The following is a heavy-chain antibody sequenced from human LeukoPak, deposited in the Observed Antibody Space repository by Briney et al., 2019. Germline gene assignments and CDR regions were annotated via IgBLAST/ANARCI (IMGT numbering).Heavy chain of an antibody. CDR1: GNSISSGDNY. CDR2: IHTSGST. D-gene: IGHD3-22*01. V-gene: IGHV4-61*02. CDR3: ARASYSYDINGWVPFDY. J-gene: IGHJ4*02. Sequence: SQTLSLTCTVSGNSISSGDNYWSWIRQPAGKGLEWIGRIHTSGSTNYNPSLKSRVTISGDTSKNQFSLRLSSVTAADTAVYYCARASYSYDINGWVPFDYWGQGTLVTVSS.